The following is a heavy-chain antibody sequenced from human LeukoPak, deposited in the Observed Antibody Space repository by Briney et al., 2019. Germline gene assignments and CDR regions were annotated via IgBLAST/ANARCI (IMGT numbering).Heavy chain of an antibody. Sequence: GGSLRLSCAASGFTFSSYSMNWVRQAPGKGLEWVSSISSSSSHIYYADSVKGRFTISRDNAKNSLYLQMNSLRAEDTAVYYCAREEGSGSYYNYWGQGTLVTVSS. CDR3: AREEGSGSYYNY. CDR2: ISSSSSHI. D-gene: IGHD3-10*01. J-gene: IGHJ4*02. CDR1: GFTFSSYS. V-gene: IGHV3-21*01.